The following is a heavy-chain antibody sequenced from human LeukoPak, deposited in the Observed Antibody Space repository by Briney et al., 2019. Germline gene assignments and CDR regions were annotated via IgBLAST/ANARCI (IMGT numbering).Heavy chain of an antibody. V-gene: IGHV3-23*01. CDR2: ITESSGST. CDR3: AKVPRLTTGY. CDR1: GFTFGSYT. Sequence: PGGSLRLSCAASGFTFGSYTMSWVRQAPGKGLEWVSFITESSGSTYYADSVKGRFTISRDNSKNALYLQMNSLRAEDTSVYYCAKVPRLTTGYWGQGTLVTDSS. J-gene: IGHJ4*02. D-gene: IGHD4-17*01.